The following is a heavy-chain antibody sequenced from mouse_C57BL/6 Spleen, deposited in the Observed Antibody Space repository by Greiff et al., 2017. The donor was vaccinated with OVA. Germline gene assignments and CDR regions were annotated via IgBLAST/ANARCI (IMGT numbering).Heavy chain of an antibody. V-gene: IGHV1-72*01. CDR3: PRGDSKRENYAMDY. D-gene: IGHD2-5*01. J-gene: IGHJ4*01. CDR2: IDPNSGGT. Sequence: QVHVKQPGAELVKPGASVKLSCKASGYTFTSYWMHWVKQRPGRGLEWIGRIDPNSGGTKYNEKFKSKATLTVDKPSSTAYMQLSSLTSEDSAVYYCPRGDSKRENYAMDYWGQGTSVTVSS. CDR1: GYTFTSYW.